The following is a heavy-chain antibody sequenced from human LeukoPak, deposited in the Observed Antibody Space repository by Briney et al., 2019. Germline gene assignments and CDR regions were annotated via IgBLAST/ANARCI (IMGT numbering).Heavy chain of an antibody. CDR2: IYPGDSDT. CDR1: GYSFTSYW. Sequence: GESLKISCKGSGYSFTSYWIGWVRLMPGKGLEWMGIIYPGDSDTRYSPSFQGQVTISADKSVSTAYLQWNSLKASDTAMYYCARRSSSWYGVPYYYYGMDVWGQGTTVTVSS. D-gene: IGHD6-13*01. V-gene: IGHV5-51*01. J-gene: IGHJ6*02. CDR3: ARRSSSWYGVPYYYYGMDV.